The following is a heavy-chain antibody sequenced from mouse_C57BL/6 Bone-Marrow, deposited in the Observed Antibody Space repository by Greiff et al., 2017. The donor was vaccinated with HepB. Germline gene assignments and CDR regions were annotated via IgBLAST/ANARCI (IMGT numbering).Heavy chain of an antibody. CDR3: AREGVTYYFDY. CDR2: IHPNSGST. V-gene: IGHV1-64*01. Sequence: VQLQQPGAELVKPGASVKLSCKASGYTFTSYWMHWVKQRPGQGLEWIGMIHPNSGSTNYNEKFKSKATLTVDKSSSTAYMQLSSLTSEDSAVYYCAREGVTYYFDYWGQGTTLTVSS. D-gene: IGHD2-3*01. J-gene: IGHJ2*01. CDR1: GYTFTSYW.